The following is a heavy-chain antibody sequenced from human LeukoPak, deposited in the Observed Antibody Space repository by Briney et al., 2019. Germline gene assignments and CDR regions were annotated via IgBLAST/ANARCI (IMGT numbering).Heavy chain of an antibody. CDR1: GFTFSNYA. CDR2: LSGSGGSA. CDR3: AKDFYDSSGSRYDY. D-gene: IGHD3-22*01. Sequence: GGSLRLSCAASGFTFSNYAMSWVRPAPGKGLEWVSALSGSGGSAYYADSVKGRFTISRDNSKNTLYLQMNSLRAEDTAVYYCAKDFYDSSGSRYDYWGQGTLVTVSS. J-gene: IGHJ4*02. V-gene: IGHV3-23*01.